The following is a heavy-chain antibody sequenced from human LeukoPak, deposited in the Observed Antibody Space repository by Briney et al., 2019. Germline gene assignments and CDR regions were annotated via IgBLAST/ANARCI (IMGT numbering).Heavy chain of an antibody. CDR2: ISSSSSSYI. Sequence: GGSLRLSCAASGFTFSSYSMNWVRQAPGKGLEWVSSISSSSSSYIYYADSVKGRFTISRDNAKNSLYLQMNSLRAEDTAVYYCARVSSSWTEDWFDPWGQGTLVTVSS. CDR3: ARVSSSWTEDWFDP. J-gene: IGHJ5*02. V-gene: IGHV3-21*01. D-gene: IGHD6-13*01. CDR1: GFTFSSYS.